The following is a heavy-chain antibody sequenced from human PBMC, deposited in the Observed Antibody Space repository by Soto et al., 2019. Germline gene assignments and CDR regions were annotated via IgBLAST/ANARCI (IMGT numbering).Heavy chain of an antibody. D-gene: IGHD3-3*01. Sequence: QVQLVESGGGAVQPGRSLRLSCAASGFTFSNYGMHWVRQAPGKGLEWVAVISDDGRNKYYVDSVKGRFTISRDNSKNPLYLQMNKLRGDDTAVFYCAKDLNAFWSGLDYWGQGTLVTVSS. V-gene: IGHV3-30*18. CDR3: AKDLNAFWSGLDY. CDR1: GFTFSNYG. J-gene: IGHJ4*02. CDR2: ISDDGRNK.